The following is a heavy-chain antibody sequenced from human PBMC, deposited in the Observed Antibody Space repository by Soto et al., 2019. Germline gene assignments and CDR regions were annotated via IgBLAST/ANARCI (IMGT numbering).Heavy chain of an antibody. V-gene: IGHV3-30*18. J-gene: IGHJ4*02. CDR1: GFTFNKHG. Sequence: VQLLESGGGLVQPGGSLRLSCAASGFTFNKHGMHWVRQAPGKGLEWVAVVSYDGSSQYYADSVKGRFTISRDNSKNMVYLQMTTLRREDAAVYYCAKAHGYSSGWRADSWGQGTRVTVSA. CDR2: VSYDGSSQ. D-gene: IGHD6-19*01. CDR3: AKAHGYSSGWRADS.